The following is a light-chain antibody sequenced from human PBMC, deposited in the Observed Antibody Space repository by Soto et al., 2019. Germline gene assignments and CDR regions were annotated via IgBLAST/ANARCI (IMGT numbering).Light chain of an antibody. CDR3: QQYNSYSPT. Sequence: DIPMTQSPSTLSASVGDRVTITCRASQSIRSWLAWYQQKPGKASKLLIYKASSVESGVPSRFSGSGSGTEFPLTISSLQPDGFATYYCQQYNSYSPTFGQGTKVVIK. V-gene: IGKV1-5*03. CDR2: KAS. CDR1: QSIRSW. J-gene: IGKJ1*01.